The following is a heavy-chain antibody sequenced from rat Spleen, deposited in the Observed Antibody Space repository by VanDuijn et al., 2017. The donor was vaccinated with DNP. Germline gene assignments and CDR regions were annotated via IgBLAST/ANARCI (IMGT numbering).Heavy chain of an antibody. CDR3: ATSGYGYDGYPFAY. V-gene: IGHV5-7*01. D-gene: IGHD1-12*03. CDR2: SSYDGSRV. CDR1: GFTFSDHN. Sequence: EVQLVESGGGLVQSGRSLKLSCAASGFTFSDHNMAWVRQVPKKGLEWVASSSYDGSRVHYRDSVKGRFTISRDNAKNTLFLQMDSLRSEDTATYYCATSGYGYDGYPFAYWGQGTLVTVSS. J-gene: IGHJ3*01.